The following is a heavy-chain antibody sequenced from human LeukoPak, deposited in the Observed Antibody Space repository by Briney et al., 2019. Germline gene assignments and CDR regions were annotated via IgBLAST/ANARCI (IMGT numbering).Heavy chain of an antibody. V-gene: IGHV3-9*01. D-gene: IGHD2-15*01. CDR3: AKDISSSPRGLGWFDS. Sequence: GGSLRLSCAASGFTFDDYAMHWVRQAPGKGLEWVSGINWSSGTIVYADSVKGRFTTYRDNAKKSLYLQMNSLRVEDTAFYYCAKDISSSPRGLGWFDSWGQGSLVTVSS. CDR1: GFTFDDYA. CDR2: INWSSGTI. J-gene: IGHJ5*01.